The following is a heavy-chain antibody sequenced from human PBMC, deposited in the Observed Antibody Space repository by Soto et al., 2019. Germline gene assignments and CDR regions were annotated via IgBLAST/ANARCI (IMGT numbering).Heavy chain of an antibody. Sequence: SETLSLTCAVYGGSFSGYYWSWIRQPPGKGLGWIGEINHSGSTNYNPSLKSRVTISVDTSKNQFSLKLSSVTAADTAVYYCARARITMVRGVSTRYGMDVWGQGTTVTVSS. CDR1: GGSFSGYY. V-gene: IGHV4-34*01. CDR3: ARARITMVRGVSTRYGMDV. D-gene: IGHD3-10*01. CDR2: INHSGST. J-gene: IGHJ6*02.